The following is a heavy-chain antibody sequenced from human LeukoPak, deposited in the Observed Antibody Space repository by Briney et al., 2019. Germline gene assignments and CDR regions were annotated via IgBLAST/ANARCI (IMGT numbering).Heavy chain of an antibody. CDR1: GGSISSGSYY. Sequence: SQTLSLTCTVSGGSISSGSYYWSWIRQPAGKGLEWIGRIYTSGSTNYNPSLKSRVTISVDTSKNQFSLKLSSVTAADTAVYYCAGIMITFGGVASTKMSSWGQGTLVTVSS. CDR3: AGIMITFGGVASTKMSS. D-gene: IGHD3-16*01. V-gene: IGHV4-61*02. J-gene: IGHJ5*02. CDR2: IYTSGST.